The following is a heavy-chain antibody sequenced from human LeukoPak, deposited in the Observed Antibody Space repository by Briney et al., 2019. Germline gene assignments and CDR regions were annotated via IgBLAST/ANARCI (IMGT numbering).Heavy chain of an antibody. Sequence: PGGSLRLSCAASGFKFEDYGMTWVRQVPGKGLEWVSGIGWNGGTIGYGDSVKGRFTISRDNAKNSLYLQMNNLRAEDTAVYYCARGKRYSGYEAYYYYMDVWGKGTTATVSS. D-gene: IGHD5-12*01. CDR1: GFKFEDYG. CDR2: IGWNGGTI. CDR3: ARGKRYSGYEAYYYYMDV. J-gene: IGHJ6*03. V-gene: IGHV3-20*04.